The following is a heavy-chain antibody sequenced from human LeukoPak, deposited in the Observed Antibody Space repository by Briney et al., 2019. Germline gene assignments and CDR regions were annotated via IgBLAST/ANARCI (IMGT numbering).Heavy chain of an antibody. V-gene: IGHV4-4*02. CDR2: IYHSGST. CDR1: GGSISSSNW. D-gene: IGHD2-2*01. Sequence: SETLSLTCAVSGGSISSSNWWSWVRQPPGKGLEWIGEIYHSGSTNYNPSLKSRVTISVDKSKNQFSLKLSSVTAADTAVYYCARGALGYCSSTSCSAGDYYYYGMDVWGQGTTVTVSS. CDR3: ARGALGYCSSTSCSAGDYYYYGMDV. J-gene: IGHJ6*02.